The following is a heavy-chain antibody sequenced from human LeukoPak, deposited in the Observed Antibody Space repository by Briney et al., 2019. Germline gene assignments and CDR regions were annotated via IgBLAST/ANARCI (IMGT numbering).Heavy chain of an antibody. Sequence: SVKVSCKASGGTFSSYTISWLRQAPGQGLEWMGRIIPILGIANYAQKFQGRVTITADKFTSTAYMELSSLRSEDTAVYYCARDKDGGKKYYYYYMDVWGKGTTVTVSS. CDR1: GGTFSSYT. V-gene: IGHV1-69*04. CDR2: IIPILGIA. CDR3: ARDKDGGKKYYYYYMDV. J-gene: IGHJ6*03. D-gene: IGHD4-23*01.